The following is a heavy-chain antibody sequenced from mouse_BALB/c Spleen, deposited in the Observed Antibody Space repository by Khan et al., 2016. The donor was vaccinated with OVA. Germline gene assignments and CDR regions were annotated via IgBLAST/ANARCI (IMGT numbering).Heavy chain of an antibody. Sequence: EVKLEESGPGLVKPSQSLSLTCTVTGYSITSDYAWNWIRQFPGNKLEWMGYITYSGSTSYNPSLKSRISISRDTSKNQFFLKLNSVTTEDTATYFCGRRSVWGAGTTVTVSS. CDR1: GYSITSDYA. CDR2: ITYSGST. J-gene: IGHJ1*01. V-gene: IGHV3-2*02. CDR3: GRRSV.